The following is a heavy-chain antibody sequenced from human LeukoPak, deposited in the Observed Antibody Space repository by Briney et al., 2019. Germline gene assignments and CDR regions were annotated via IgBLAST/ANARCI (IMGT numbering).Heavy chain of an antibody. V-gene: IGHV3-23*01. D-gene: IGHD2-2*01. CDR2: LTGSGGAT. CDR3: AKFSIVPTAPA. CDR1: GFTFSTYA. J-gene: IGHJ5*02. Sequence: GGSLRLSCAASGFTFSTYAMSWVRQAPGKGLEWVSGLTGSGGATYYADSVKGRLTISRDNSKNTLYLQLNSLRAEDTALYYCAKFSIVPTAPAWGQGTLVTVSS.